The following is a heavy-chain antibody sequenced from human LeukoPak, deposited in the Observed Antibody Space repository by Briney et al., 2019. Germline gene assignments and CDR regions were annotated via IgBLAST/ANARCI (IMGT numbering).Heavy chain of an antibody. J-gene: IGHJ6*02. Sequence: ASVKVSCKASGYTFTSYAMNWVRQAPGQGLEWMGWINTNTGNPTYAQGFTGRFVFSLDTSVSTAYLQISSLKAEDTAVYYCTRDLGNCGGDCYPPYYYCYGMDVWGQGTTVTVSS. D-gene: IGHD2-21*02. CDR1: GYTFTSYA. CDR3: TRDLGNCGGDCYPPYYYCYGMDV. CDR2: INTNTGNP. V-gene: IGHV7-4-1*02.